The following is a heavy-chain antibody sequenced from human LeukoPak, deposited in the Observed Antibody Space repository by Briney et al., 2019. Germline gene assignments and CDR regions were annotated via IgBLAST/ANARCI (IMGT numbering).Heavy chain of an antibody. CDR2: IQYDDSIE. J-gene: IGHJ4*01. D-gene: IGHD3-10*01. V-gene: IGHV3-30*02. CDR1: GFTFSTFG. Sequence: PGGSLRLSCAASGFTFSTFGMNWVRQAPDKGLEWVAFIQYDDSIEYYADSVKGRFTISRDNSKNTLYLQMNSLRGDDTAVYYCAKDQGVVGSYDYRGHGTLVTVSS. CDR3: AKDQGVVGSYDY.